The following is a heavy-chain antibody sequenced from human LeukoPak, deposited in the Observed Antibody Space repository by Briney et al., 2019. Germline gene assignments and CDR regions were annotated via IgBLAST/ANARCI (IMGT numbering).Heavy chain of an antibody. D-gene: IGHD2-2*01. CDR3: ARGWSYCSSTSCKTYYFDY. Sequence: SETLSLTCAVSGGSFSGYYWSWIRQPPGKGLEWIGEINNSGSTNYNPSLKSRVTISVDTSKNQFSLKLSSVTAADTAVYYCARGWSYCSSTSCKTYYFDYWGQGTVVTVSS. V-gene: IGHV4-34*01. CDR1: GGSFSGYY. J-gene: IGHJ4*02. CDR2: INNSGST.